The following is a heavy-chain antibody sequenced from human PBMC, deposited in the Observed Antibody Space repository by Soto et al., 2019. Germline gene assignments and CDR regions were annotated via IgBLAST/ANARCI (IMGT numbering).Heavy chain of an antibody. Sequence: SETLSLTCTVSGGSISSSGFYWGWIRQSPGKGLEWIGSIYYSGSTYYSGGTYYNPSLKSRVTISVDTSKNQFSLKLSSVTAADTAVYYCVRRGLDYGHYSIDYSCQGTLVTVSS. V-gene: IGHV4-39*01. CDR2: IYYSGSTYYSGGT. J-gene: IGHJ4*02. D-gene: IGHD4-17*01. CDR1: GGSISSSGFY. CDR3: VRRGLDYGHYSIDY.